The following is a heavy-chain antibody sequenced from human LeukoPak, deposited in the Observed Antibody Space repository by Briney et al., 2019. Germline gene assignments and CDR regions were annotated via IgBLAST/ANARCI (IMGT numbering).Heavy chain of an antibody. Sequence: SETLSLTCTVSGGSISSSSYYWGWIRQPPGKGLEWIGIIYYSGSTYSNPSLKSRVAISIDTSKKQFSLKVKSVTAADTAVYFCARLPLGAFGEVLNFDFWGQGTLVTVSS. CDR1: GGSISSSSYY. V-gene: IGHV4-39*01. CDR3: ARLPLGAFGEVLNFDF. J-gene: IGHJ4*02. D-gene: IGHD3-10*01. CDR2: IYYSGST.